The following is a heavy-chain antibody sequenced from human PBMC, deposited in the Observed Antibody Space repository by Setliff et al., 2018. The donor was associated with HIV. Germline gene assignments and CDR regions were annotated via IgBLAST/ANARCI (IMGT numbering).Heavy chain of an antibody. CDR3: ARGRSLVRGSGSPEYYYMDV. CDR1: GYTFTSNYD. Sequence: ASVKVSCKASGYTFTSNYDVNWVRLAAGQGLEWLGWINPNSGNTGYAQKFQGRVTVTRDTSINTAYMELSSLRFEDTAVYYCARGRSLVRGSGSPEYYYMDVWGKGTTVTVSS. V-gene: IGHV1-8*01. CDR2: INPNSGNT. J-gene: IGHJ6*03. D-gene: IGHD3-10*01.